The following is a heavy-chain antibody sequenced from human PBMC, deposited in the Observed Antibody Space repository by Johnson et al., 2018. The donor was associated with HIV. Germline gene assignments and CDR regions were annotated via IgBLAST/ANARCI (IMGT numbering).Heavy chain of an antibody. Sequence: VQLVESGGGLVQPGGSLRLSCAASGFTFSSYAMSWVRQAPGKGLEWVSAISGSGGSTYYADSVKGRFPISRDNSKNTLYLQMNSLRAEDTAVYYCAKEGSIAAAGNDAFDIWGQGTMVTVSS. CDR2: ISGSGGST. V-gene: IGHV3-23*04. J-gene: IGHJ3*02. D-gene: IGHD6-13*01. CDR3: AKEGSIAAAGNDAFDI. CDR1: GFTFSSYA.